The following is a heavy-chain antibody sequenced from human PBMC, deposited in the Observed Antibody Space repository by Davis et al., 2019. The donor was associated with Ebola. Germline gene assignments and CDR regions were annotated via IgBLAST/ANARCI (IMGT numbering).Heavy chain of an antibody. CDR1: GFTFSSYS. CDR3: ARDRDFIYYFDY. V-gene: IGHV3-21*01. J-gene: IGHJ4*02. Sequence: GSLRLSCAASGFTFSSYSMNWVRQAPGKGLEWVSSISSSSSYIYYADSVTGRFTISRDNAKNSLYLQMNSLRAEETAVYYCARDRDFIYYFDYWGQGTLVTVSS. D-gene: IGHD3-3*01. CDR2: ISSSSSYI.